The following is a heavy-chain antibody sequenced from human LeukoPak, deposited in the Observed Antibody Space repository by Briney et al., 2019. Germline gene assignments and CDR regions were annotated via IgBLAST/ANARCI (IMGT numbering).Heavy chain of an antibody. J-gene: IGHJ4*02. V-gene: IGHV3-7*01. CDR3: SNGIYSSSY. CDR2: IKQDGSQQ. D-gene: IGHD6-6*01. CDR1: GFTFTRYW. Sequence: PGGSLRLSCATSGFTFTRYWMSWVRHAPGKGLEWVANIKQDGSQQYYLDPVEGRFTISRDNAKNSLYLQMNNLRADDTAVYYCSNGIYSSSYWGQGTLVTVSS.